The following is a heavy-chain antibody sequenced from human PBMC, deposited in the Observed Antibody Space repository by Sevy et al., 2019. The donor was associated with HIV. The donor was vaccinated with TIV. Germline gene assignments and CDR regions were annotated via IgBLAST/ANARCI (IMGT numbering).Heavy chain of an antibody. CDR2: IKQDGSEK. CDR3: VKNRDDSSGFGMDV. CDR1: GFTFSRYW. Sequence: ASVKVSCAASGFTFSRYWMSWVRQAPGKGLEWVANIKQDGSEKYDVDSVKGRFTISRDNAKKSLFLQMNSLRAEDTAVYYCVKNRDDSSGFGMDVWGQGTTVTVSS. J-gene: IGHJ6*02. V-gene: IGHV3-7*01. D-gene: IGHD5-12*01.